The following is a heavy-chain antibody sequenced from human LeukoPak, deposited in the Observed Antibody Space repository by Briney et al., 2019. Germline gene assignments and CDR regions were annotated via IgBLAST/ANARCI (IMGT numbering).Heavy chain of an antibody. D-gene: IGHD3-10*01. CDR2: IYYSGST. CDR3: ARGSPRRFGEFQKYYYYYYGMDV. CDR1: GGSINSTSNY. Sequence: KPSETLSLTCTVSGGSINSTSNYCGWIRQPPGKGLEWIGSIYYSGSTSYNPSLKSRVTISVDTSKNQFSLKLSSVTAADTAVYYCARGSPRRFGEFQKYYYYYYGMDVWGQGTTVTVSS. V-gene: IGHV4-39*07. J-gene: IGHJ6*02.